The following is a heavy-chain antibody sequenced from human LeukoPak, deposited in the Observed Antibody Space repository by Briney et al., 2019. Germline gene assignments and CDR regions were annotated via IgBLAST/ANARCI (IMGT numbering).Heavy chain of an antibody. CDR3: ARDPAGYYYDSSGYYPTHLDY. Sequence: ASVKVSCKASGYTFTTYYMHWVRQAPGQGLEWMGIINPSGGSTSYAQKFQGRVTMTTDTSTSTAYMELRSLRSDDTAVYYCARDPAGYYYDSSGYYPTHLDYWGQGTLVTVSS. J-gene: IGHJ4*02. CDR1: GYTFTTYY. V-gene: IGHV1-46*01. CDR2: INPSGGST. D-gene: IGHD3-22*01.